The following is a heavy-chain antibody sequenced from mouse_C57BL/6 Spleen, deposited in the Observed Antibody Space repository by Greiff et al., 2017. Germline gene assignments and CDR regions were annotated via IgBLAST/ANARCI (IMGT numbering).Heavy chain of an antibody. CDR2: ISYSGST. CDR3: ARALYSSLFDY. D-gene: IGHD1-1*01. Sequence: EVMLVESGPGMVKPSQSLSLTCTVTGYSITSGYDWQWIRHFPGNNLEWLGYISYSGSTNYNPSLKSQITITHDTSENHFFLKLNSVTTEDTATYYCARALYSSLFDYWGQGTTLTVSS. V-gene: IGHV3-1*01. CDR1: GYSITSGYD. J-gene: IGHJ2*01.